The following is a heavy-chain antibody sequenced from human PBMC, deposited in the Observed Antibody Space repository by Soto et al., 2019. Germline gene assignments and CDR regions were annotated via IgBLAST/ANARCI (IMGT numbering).Heavy chain of an antibody. D-gene: IGHD2-21*01. J-gene: IGHJ4*02. CDR3: ARSLLQGDF. Sequence: QVQLVQSGAEVKKPGASVKISCKASGYTFIHYYIHWVQQAPGQGLEWMAIINPNGGSTNYAQKFQGRVTVTSDTSTTTVSMELNSLESDDTAVYFCARSLLQGDFWGQGTLVTASS. V-gene: IGHV1-46*01. CDR1: GYTFIHYY. CDR2: INPNGGST.